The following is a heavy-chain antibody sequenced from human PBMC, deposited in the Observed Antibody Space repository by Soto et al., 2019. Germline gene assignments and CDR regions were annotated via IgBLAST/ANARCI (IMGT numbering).Heavy chain of an antibody. V-gene: IGHV4-31*03. Sequence: QVQLQESGPGLVKPSQTLSLTCTVSGGSIRRSDYYWSWIRQHPGKGLEWIGYIYSSGSTYYNPSLKSRLSSSVDTSKKQFSLKLTSVAAADTAVYYCARGGGDLLGWFDPWGQGTLVTVSS. J-gene: IGHJ5*02. CDR3: ARGGGDLLGWFDP. D-gene: IGHD1-26*01. CDR1: GGSIRRSDYY. CDR2: IYSSGST.